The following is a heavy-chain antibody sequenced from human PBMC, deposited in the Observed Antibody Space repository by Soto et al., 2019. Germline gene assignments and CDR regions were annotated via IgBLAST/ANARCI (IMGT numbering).Heavy chain of an antibody. Sequence: ASVKVSCKASGYTFTSYYMHCVRQAPGQGLEWMGIINPSGGSTSYAQKFQGRVTMTRDTSTSTVYMELSSLRSEDTAVYYCARDKVATIRADYYYYGMDVWGQGTTVTVSS. CDR3: ARDKVATIRADYYYYGMDV. CDR1: GYTFTSYY. D-gene: IGHD5-12*01. V-gene: IGHV1-46*01. J-gene: IGHJ6*02. CDR2: INPSGGST.